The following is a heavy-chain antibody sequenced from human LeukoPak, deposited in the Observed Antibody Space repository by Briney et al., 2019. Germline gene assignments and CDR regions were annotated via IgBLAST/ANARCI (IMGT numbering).Heavy chain of an antibody. D-gene: IGHD3-9*01. Sequence: ASVKVSCKASGYTFTGYYMHWVRQAPGQGLEWMGWINPNSGGTNYAQKFQGRVTMTRDTSISTAYMELSRLRSDDTAVCYCARESLRYFDWLSNYMDVWGKGTTVTVSS. CDR2: INPNSGGT. V-gene: IGHV1-2*02. J-gene: IGHJ6*03. CDR3: ARESLRYFDWLSNYMDV. CDR1: GYTFTGYY.